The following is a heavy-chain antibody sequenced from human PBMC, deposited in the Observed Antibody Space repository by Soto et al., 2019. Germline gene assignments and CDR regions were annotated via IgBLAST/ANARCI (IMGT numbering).Heavy chain of an antibody. CDR2: IYYSGST. D-gene: IGHD4-17*01. Sequence: ETLSLTCTVSGGSISSYYWSWIRQPPGKGLEWIGYIYYSGSTNYNPSLKSRVTIAVDTSKNQFSLKLSSVTAADTAVYYCARRYGYAFDIWGQGTMVTVSS. V-gene: IGHV4-59*01. CDR3: ARRYGYAFDI. J-gene: IGHJ3*02. CDR1: GGSISSYY.